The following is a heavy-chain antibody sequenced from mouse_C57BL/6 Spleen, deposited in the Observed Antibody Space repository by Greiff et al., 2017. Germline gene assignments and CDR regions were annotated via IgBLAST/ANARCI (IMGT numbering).Heavy chain of an antibody. V-gene: IGHV1-69*01. Sequence: QVQLQQPGAELVMPGASVTLSCKASGYTFTSYWMHWVKQRPGQGLEWIGEIDPSDSYTNYNQKFKGKSTLTVDKSSSTAYMQLSSLTSEDSAVYYCARWGLGGKNAMDYWGQGTSVTVSS. D-gene: IGHD2-4*01. J-gene: IGHJ4*01. CDR2: IDPSDSYT. CDR3: ARWGLGGKNAMDY. CDR1: GYTFTSYW.